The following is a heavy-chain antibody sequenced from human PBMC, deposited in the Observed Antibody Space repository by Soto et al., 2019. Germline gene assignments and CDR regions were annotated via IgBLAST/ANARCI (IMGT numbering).Heavy chain of an antibody. V-gene: IGHV1-2*02. Sequence: QVQLVQSGAEVKKPGASVKVSCKASGYIFTDNYLHWVRQAPGQGLEWMGWINPNIGGTNYAQKFQGRVTMTMDTSISTVYMELSSLKSDDTAVYYCTGGGGGYFDYWGRGTLVTVSS. J-gene: IGHJ4*02. CDR3: TGGGGGYFDY. CDR1: GYIFTDNY. CDR2: INPNIGGT. D-gene: IGHD3-10*01.